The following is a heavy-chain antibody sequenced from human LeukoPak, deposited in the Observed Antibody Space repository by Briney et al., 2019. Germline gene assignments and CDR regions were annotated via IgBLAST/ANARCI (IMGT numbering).Heavy chain of an antibody. CDR3: ARDYGYSSSYSLWFDP. D-gene: IGHD6-13*01. V-gene: IGHV1-46*01. CDR2: ITPSGGST. Sequence: ASVKVSCKASGYTFTSYYMHWVRQAPGQGLEWMGIITPSGGSTSYAQKLQGRVTMTRETSTSTVYMELSSLRSEDTAVYYCARDYGYSSSYSLWFDPWGQGTLDTVSS. CDR1: GYTFTSYY. J-gene: IGHJ5*02.